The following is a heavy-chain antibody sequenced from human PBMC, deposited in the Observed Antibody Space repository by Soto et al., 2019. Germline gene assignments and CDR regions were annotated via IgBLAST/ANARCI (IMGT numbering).Heavy chain of an antibody. CDR3: ARDLWGTTDYYYYGMDV. CDR1: GGTFSSYA. D-gene: IGHD1-7*01. CDR2: IIPIFGTA. J-gene: IGHJ6*02. V-gene: IGHV1-69*13. Sequence: GASVKVSCKASGGTFSSYAISWLRQAPGQGLEWMGGIIPIFGTANYAQKFQGRVTITADESTSTAYMELSSLRSEDTAVYYCARDLWGTTDYYYYGMDVWGQGTTVTVSS.